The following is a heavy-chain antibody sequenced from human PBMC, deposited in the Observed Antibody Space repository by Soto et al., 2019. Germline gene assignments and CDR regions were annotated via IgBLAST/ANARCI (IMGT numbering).Heavy chain of an antibody. Sequence: SETLPLTCTVSGGSISSSSYYLGWIRQPPGKGLEWIGSIYYSGSTYYNPSLKSRVTISVDTSKNQFSLQLSSVTAADTAVYYCARHPSIAVAGTDPLDYWGQGTLVTVSS. J-gene: IGHJ4*02. CDR1: GGSISSSSYY. D-gene: IGHD6-19*01. V-gene: IGHV4-39*01. CDR3: ARHPSIAVAGTDPLDY. CDR2: IYYSGST.